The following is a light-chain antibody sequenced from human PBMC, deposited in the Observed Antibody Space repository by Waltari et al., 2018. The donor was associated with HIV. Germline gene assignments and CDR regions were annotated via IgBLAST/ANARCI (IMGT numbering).Light chain of an antibody. CDR1: TPNIGSSN. CDR2: ADA. V-gene: IGLV1-44*01. J-gene: IGLJ2*01. Sequence: QSVLTQPPSASGTPGQRVIISCSGSTPNIGSSNVNWYQQFSRAAPKLLIYADAQRPSGVPARFSGSKSGTSASLVISGLQSEDEADYYCSTWDDRLNGVVFGGGTRLTVV. CDR3: STWDDRLNGVV.